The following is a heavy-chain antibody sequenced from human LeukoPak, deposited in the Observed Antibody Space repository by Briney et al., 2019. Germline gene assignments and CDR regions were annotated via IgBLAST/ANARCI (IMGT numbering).Heavy chain of an antibody. D-gene: IGHD3-16*01. CDR2: ISTSNGDT. V-gene: IGHV1-18*01. CDR1: GYTFTNYG. Sequence: ASVKVSCQASGYTFTNYGINWVRQAPGQGLEWMGWISTSNGDTTYTQKFQGRVIMTTDTSTNTAYMEVRSLRSDDTAIYYCAREGLGELTLDCWGQGTLVIVST. J-gene: IGHJ4*02. CDR3: AREGLGELTLDC.